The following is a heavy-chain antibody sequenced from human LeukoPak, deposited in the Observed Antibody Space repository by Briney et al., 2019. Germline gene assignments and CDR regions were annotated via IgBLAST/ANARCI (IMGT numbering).Heavy chain of an antibody. CDR1: GFTFSRYE. Sequence: GGSLRLSCAASGFTFSRYEMNWVRQAPRTGLEWVSYVSSSGSPAYYADCVKGRFTISRDNAKKSLYLQMNSLRAEDTGVYYCARQSRGLRAYYFDYWGQGTLVTVSS. CDR2: VSSSGSPA. V-gene: IGHV3-48*03. J-gene: IGHJ4*02. CDR3: ARQSRGLRAYYFDY. D-gene: IGHD6-19*01.